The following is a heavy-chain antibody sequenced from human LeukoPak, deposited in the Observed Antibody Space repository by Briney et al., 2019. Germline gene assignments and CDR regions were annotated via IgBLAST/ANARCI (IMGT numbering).Heavy chain of an antibody. D-gene: IGHD2-2*01. CDR3: ARDQLPDIVVVLNYYYGMDV. J-gene: IGHJ6*02. CDR1: GYTFTSFG. V-gene: IGHV1-18*01. Sequence: ASVKVSCTASGYTFTSFGISWVRQAPGHRLEWMGWISAYTGNTDYAQKLQGRVTMTTDTSTSTAYMELRSLRSDDTAVYYCARDQLPDIVVVLNYYYGMDVWGQGTTVTVSS. CDR2: ISAYTGNT.